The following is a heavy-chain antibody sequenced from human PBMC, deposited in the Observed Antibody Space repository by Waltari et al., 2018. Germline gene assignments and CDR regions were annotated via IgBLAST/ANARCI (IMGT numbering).Heavy chain of an antibody. V-gene: IGHV1-2*02. CDR1: GYNFIGYY. J-gene: IGHJ4*02. Sequence: VQLVQSGAAVKKPGASVNVSCKASGYNFIGYYIHWVRQAPGQGLEWMGWINPNTGGTKYAQKYQGRVTLTRDTSISTAYMELSSLGSDDMAVFYCARQAARNFDYWGQGTLVTVSS. CDR2: INPNTGGT. CDR3: ARQAARNFDY.